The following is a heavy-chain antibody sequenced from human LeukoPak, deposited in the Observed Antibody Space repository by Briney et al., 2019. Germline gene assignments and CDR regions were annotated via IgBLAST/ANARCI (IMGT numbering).Heavy chain of an antibody. J-gene: IGHJ4*02. CDR2: INPNSGGT. CDR1: GFTFSSYG. Sequence: GGSLRLSCAAPGFTFSSYGMHWVRQAPGQGLEWMGWINPNSGGTNYAQKFQGRVTMTRDTSISTAYMELSRLRSDDTAVYYCARPRYAQLEGTFDYWGQGTLVTVSS. D-gene: IGHD1-1*01. V-gene: IGHV1-2*02. CDR3: ARPRYAQLEGTFDY.